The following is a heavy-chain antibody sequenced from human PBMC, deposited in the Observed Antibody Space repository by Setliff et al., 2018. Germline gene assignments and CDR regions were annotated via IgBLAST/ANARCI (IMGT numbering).Heavy chain of an antibody. V-gene: IGHV3-30*03. CDR2: ISDDGINE. D-gene: IGHD1-7*01. J-gene: IGHJ4*02. Sequence: PGGSLRLSCAASGFTVSTFSMHWVRQAPGKGLEWVATISDDGINEFYPDSVKGRFTVFRDNSKNTLYLQMNSLRGDDTAMYYCARDLFRNSGGLYCWGQGTLVTSPQ. CDR3: ARDLFRNSGGLYC. CDR1: GFTVSTFS.